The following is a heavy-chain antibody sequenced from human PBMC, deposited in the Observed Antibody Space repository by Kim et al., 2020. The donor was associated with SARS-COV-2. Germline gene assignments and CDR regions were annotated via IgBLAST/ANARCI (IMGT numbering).Heavy chain of an antibody. V-gene: IGHV3-66*01. CDR2: IYSGGST. D-gene: IGHD6-19*01. CDR1: GFAVSSIY. J-gene: IGHJ6*02. CDR3: ARGLASSGWYYYYGLDV. Sequence: GGSLRLSCAASGFAVSSIYMNWVRQAPGKGLEWVSVIYSGGSTYYADSVKGRFTISRDSSEYTLYLQMDYLTVEDTALYYCARGLASSGWYYYYGLDVWGQGTTVTVSS.